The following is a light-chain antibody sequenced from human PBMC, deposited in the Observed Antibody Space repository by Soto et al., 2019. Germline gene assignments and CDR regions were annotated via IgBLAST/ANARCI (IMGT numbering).Light chain of an antibody. J-gene: IGLJ2*01. CDR3: CSFAGTYTLL. CDR2: DVD. V-gene: IGLV2-11*01. Sequence: QSALTQPRSVSGSPGQSVTVSCTGTSRDVGGYNYVSWYQQHPGKAPKLIIYDVDKRPSGVPDRFSGSKSGNTASLTISGLQAEDEADYYCCSFAGTYTLLFGGGTKLTAL. CDR1: SRDVGGYNY.